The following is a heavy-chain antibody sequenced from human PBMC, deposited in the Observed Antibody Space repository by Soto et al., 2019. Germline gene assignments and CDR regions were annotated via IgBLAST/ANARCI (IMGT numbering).Heavy chain of an antibody. CDR1: GGSFSGYY. CDR3: AGGVVVTAISYYFDY. J-gene: IGHJ4*02. V-gene: IGHV4-34*01. CDR2: NNHSGST. D-gene: IGHD2-21*02. Sequence: QVQLQQWGAGLLKPSETLSLTCAVYGGSFSGYYWSWIRQPPGKGLEWIGENNHSGSTHYNPSLRSRVTVSVDTSKNQFSLKLSSVTAADTAVYYCAGGVVVTAISYYFDYWGQGTLVTVSS.